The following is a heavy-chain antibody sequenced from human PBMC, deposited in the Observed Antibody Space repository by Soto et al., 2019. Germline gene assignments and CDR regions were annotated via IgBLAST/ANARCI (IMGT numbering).Heavy chain of an antibody. CDR3: TTGSVEGF. CDR1: GFSVSKAW. J-gene: IGHJ6*02. D-gene: IGHD2-15*01. V-gene: IGHV3-15*07. CDR2: IKTRDEGETT. Sequence: EVQLVDSGGGLVKPGGSLRLSCAASGFSVSKAWMNWVRQAPGKGLEWVGRIKTRDEGETTNYAAPVKGRFTISRDDSKNTLYLQMNSLKTAATAVYYCTTGSVEGFWGQGTTVTVSS.